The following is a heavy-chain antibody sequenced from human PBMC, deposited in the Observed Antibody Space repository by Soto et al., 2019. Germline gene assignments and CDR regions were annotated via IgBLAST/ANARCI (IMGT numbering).Heavy chain of an antibody. Sequence: GGSLRLSCAASGFMFSAYTMNWVRQAPAKGLEWLSSISDDSSYIDYADSLRGRFTVSRDNARNSLYLQIDSLGVEDTAVYYCATPYYFNHWGPGTLVTVSS. D-gene: IGHD3-16*01. V-gene: IGHV3-21*06. J-gene: IGHJ1*01. CDR3: ATPYYFNH. CDR2: ISDDSSYI. CDR1: GFMFSAYT.